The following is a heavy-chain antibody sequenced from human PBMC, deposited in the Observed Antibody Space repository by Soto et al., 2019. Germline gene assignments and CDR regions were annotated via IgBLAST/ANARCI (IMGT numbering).Heavy chain of an antibody. CDR1: GVSISSHDW. D-gene: IGHD5-18*01. V-gene: IGHV4-4*02. J-gene: IGHJ4*02. Sequence: QVQLQESGPGLVKPSGTLSLTCAVSGVSISSHDWWTWVRQPPGKGLEWIGESHQSGNTNYNSSLESRVTISLDKSKNQFSLQLSSVTVADRAVYYCATRDTGRVYWGQGTLVTVSS. CDR2: SHQSGNT. CDR3: ATRDTGRVY.